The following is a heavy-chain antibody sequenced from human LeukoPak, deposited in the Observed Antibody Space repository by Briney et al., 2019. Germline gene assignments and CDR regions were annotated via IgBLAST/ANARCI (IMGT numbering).Heavy chain of an antibody. CDR1: GVSISSSNSY. CDR3: AGQTGSGLFILP. J-gene: IGHJ4*02. D-gene: IGHD3/OR15-3a*01. CDR2: IYYSGNT. V-gene: IGHV4-39*01. Sequence: SETLSLTCTVSGVSISSSNSYWGWIRQPPGKGLEWIGSIYYSGNTYYNASLKSQVSISIDMSKNQFSLRLTSVTAADTAVYYCAGQTGSGLFILPGGQGTLVTVSS.